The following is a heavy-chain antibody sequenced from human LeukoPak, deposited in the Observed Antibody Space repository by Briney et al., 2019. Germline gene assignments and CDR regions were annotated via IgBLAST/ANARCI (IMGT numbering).Heavy chain of an antibody. CDR2: IRYDGSNK. Sequence: GGSLRLSCAASGFTFSSYGMHWVGQAQGKGLEWVAFIRYDGSNKYYADSVKGRFTISRDNSKNTLYLQMNSLRAEDTAVYYCAKDGMAAFDYWGQGTLVTVSS. CDR1: GFTFSSYG. D-gene: IGHD6-13*01. CDR3: AKDGMAAFDY. V-gene: IGHV3-30*02. J-gene: IGHJ4*02.